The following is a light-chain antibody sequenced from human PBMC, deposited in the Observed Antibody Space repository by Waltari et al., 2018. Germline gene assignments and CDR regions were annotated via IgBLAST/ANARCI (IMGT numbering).Light chain of an antibody. CDR3: SSHTTRSLLGV. V-gene: IGLV2-14*03. CDR2: DVT. CDR1: SPDVDDFNY. J-gene: IGLJ3*02. Sequence: QSVLTQPASVSGSPGQSITIPCTGSSPDVDDFNYAPRYQQHPDKAPKLILFDVTTRASGVSSRFSGSKSANTASLTISGLQAEDEAFYYCSSHTTRSLLGVFGGGTKLTVL.